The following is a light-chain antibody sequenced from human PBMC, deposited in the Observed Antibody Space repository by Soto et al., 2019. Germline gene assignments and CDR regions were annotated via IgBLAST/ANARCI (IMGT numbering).Light chain of an antibody. CDR3: QQSYSTPLT. CDR2: AAS. CDR1: QSISSY. V-gene: IGKV1-39*01. Sequence: DIQMTQSPSSLSASVGDRVTITCRASQSISSYLNWYQQKPGKAPTLLIYAASSLQSGVPSRFSGSGSGTDFTLTISSLQPEDCATYDCQQSYSTPLTFGGGTKVEIK. J-gene: IGKJ4*01.